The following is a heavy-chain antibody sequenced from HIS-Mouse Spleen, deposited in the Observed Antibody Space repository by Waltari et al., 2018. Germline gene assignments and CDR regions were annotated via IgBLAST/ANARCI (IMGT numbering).Heavy chain of an antibody. Sequence: QVQLVESGGGVVQPGRALGRSCAASGFPFSCYGLDWFRKAPGKGVEWVEVISYDGSNKYYADSVKGRFTIYRDNSKNTLYLQMNSLRAEDTAVYYCEGVYGSGSYYFDYWGQGTLVTVSS. CDR1: GFPFSCYG. D-gene: IGHD3-10*01. J-gene: IGHJ4*02. CDR2: ISYDGSNK. CDR3: EGVYGSGSYYFDY. V-gene: IGHV3-30*03.